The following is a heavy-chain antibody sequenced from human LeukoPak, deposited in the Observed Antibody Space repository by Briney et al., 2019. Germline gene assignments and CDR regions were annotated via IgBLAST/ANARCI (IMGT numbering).Heavy chain of an antibody. CDR1: GFNFASRW. Sequence: GGSLRLSCAASGFNFASRWMHWVRQVPGKGLVWVSRISSDGSDTTYADSVEGRFTISRDNVKKIVYLQMRSLRVEDTAVYYCARHFDGKGSFDFWGQGTLVTVSS. J-gene: IGHJ5*01. D-gene: IGHD4-23*01. V-gene: IGHV3-74*01. CDR3: ARHFDGKGSFDF. CDR2: ISSDGSDT.